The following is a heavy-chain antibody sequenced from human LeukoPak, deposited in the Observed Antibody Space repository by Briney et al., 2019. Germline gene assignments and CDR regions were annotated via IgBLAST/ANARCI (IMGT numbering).Heavy chain of an antibody. CDR2: TYYSGST. CDR1: GGSISSGGYY. V-gene: IGHV4-31*03. CDR3: ASGVTTVNDAFDI. D-gene: IGHD4-17*01. J-gene: IGHJ3*02. Sequence: SETLSLTCTVSGGSISSGGYYWSWIRQHPGKGLEWIGYTYYSGSTYYNPSLKSRVTISVDTSKNQFSLKLSSVTAADTAVYYCASGVTTVNDAFDIWGQGTMVTVSS.